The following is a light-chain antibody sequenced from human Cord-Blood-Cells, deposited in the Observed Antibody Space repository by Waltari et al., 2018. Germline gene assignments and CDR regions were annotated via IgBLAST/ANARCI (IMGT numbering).Light chain of an antibody. CDR3: QQYYSTPYT. J-gene: IGKJ2*01. V-gene: IGKV4-1*01. CDR2: WSS. Sequence: DIVMTQSTDSLAVSLGERANINYKSSQSVLYSSNNNNYLAWYQQKPGQPPKLLIYWSSTRESGVPDRFSGSGSGTDFTLTRSSLQAEDVAVYYCQQYYSTPYTFGQGTKREIK. CDR1: QSVLYSSNNNNY.